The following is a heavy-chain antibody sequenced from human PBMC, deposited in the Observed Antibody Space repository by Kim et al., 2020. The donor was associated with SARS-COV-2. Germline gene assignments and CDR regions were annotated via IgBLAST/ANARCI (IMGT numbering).Heavy chain of an antibody. CDR2: IYYSGST. D-gene: IGHD3-10*01. CDR1: GGSISSGGYY. Sequence: SETLSLTCTVSGGSISSGGYYWSWIRQHPGKGLEWIGYIYYSGSTYYNPSLKSRVTISVDTSKNQFSLKLSSVTAADTAVYYCARDHPFYYGSGSPYYGMDVWGQGTTVTVSS. CDR3: ARDHPFYYGSGSPYYGMDV. V-gene: IGHV4-31*03. J-gene: IGHJ6*02.